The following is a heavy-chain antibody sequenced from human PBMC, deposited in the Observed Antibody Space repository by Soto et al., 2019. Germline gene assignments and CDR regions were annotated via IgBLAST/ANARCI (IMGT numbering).Heavy chain of an antibody. CDR3: AFSSRVEGVVIIPLHY. D-gene: IGHD3-3*01. J-gene: IGHJ4*02. CDR2: ISSSSSTI. Sequence: GGSLRLSCAASGFTFSSYSMNWVRQAPGKGLEWVSYISSSSSTIYYADSVKGRFTISRDNAKNSLYLQMNSLRAEDTAVYYCAFSSRVEGVVIIPLHYWGQGTLVTVSS. CDR1: GFTFSSYS. V-gene: IGHV3-48*01.